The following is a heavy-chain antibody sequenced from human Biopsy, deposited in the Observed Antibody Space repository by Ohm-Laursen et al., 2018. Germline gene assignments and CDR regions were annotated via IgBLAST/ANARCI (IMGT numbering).Heavy chain of an antibody. CDR3: ARNRVDVVKVTTIGWNFDL. V-gene: IGHV4-59*08. J-gene: IGHJ2*01. CDR2: IHYTGHI. Sequence: SETLSLTCTVSGDTISTYYWNWIRQTPGKGLERIGYIHYTGHIRINPSLNSRATISVDTSKAHFSLNLSSLTAADTAIYYCARNRVDVVKVTTIGWNFDLWGRGTLVTVS. CDR1: GDTISTYY. D-gene: IGHD5-12*01.